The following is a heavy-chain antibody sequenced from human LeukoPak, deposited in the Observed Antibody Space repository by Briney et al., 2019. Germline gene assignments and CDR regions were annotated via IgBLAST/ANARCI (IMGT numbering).Heavy chain of an antibody. V-gene: IGHV4-39*01. D-gene: IGHD5-12*01. CDR3: ARHRNNVDIGPWHAFDL. J-gene: IGHJ3*01. CDR1: HDSISRSGYY. CDR2: IRYSGST. Sequence: SETLSLTCTVSHDSISRSGYYWGWIRQPPGKGLEWIGSIRYSGSTYYNPSLKSRVTISVDTSNNNFSLKLNSVTAADTAVYYCARHRNNVDIGPWHAFDLWGQGTMVTVSS.